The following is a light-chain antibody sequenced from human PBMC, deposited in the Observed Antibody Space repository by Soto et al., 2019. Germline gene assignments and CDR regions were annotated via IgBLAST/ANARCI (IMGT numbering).Light chain of an antibody. Sequence: EIVMTQSPATLSVSPGERATLSCRAGQSVSSGLAWYQQKPGQTPRLLIHDASRRATGIPPRFSGSGSGTDFTLTLSSLEPEDFAVYYCQQRSNWPLLTFGGGTKVDI. V-gene: IGKV3-11*01. J-gene: IGKJ4*01. CDR2: DAS. CDR3: QQRSNWPLLT. CDR1: QSVSSG.